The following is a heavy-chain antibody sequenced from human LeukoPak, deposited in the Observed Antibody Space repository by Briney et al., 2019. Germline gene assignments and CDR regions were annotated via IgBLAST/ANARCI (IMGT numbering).Heavy chain of an antibody. V-gene: IGHV4-61*05. D-gene: IGHD5-12*01. CDR1: GGSISSSSYY. CDR2: IYYSGST. CDR3: GRVLASGYDFRCYYGL. J-gene: IGHJ2*01. Sequence: PSETLSLTCTVSGGSISSSSYYWGWIRQPPGKGLEWIGYIYYSGSTNYNPSLKSRVTISVDTSKNQFSLKLSSVTAEDTAVYYCGRVLASGYDFRCYYGLWGRGTLVTVSS.